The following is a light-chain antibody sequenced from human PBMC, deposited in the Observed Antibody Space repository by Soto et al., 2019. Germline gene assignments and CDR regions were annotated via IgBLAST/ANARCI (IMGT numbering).Light chain of an antibody. CDR3: QQYGISPQT. Sequence: TGMTKSPATLSVSPGERATLSCRASHSVGSTLAWYQQKPGQAPRLLMYDTSTRATGIPDRFSGSGSGTEFNLTISSLQSEDFAVYYCQQYGISPQTFGQGTKVDI. CDR1: HSVGST. V-gene: IGKV3-15*01. J-gene: IGKJ1*01. CDR2: DTS.